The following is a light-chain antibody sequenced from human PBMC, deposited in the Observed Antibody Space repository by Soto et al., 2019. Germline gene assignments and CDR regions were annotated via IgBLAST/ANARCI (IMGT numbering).Light chain of an antibody. V-gene: IGLV1-40*01. CDR2: GNN. CDR1: SSNIGAGYD. Sequence: QSVLTQPPSVSGAPGQTVTISCTGSSSNIGAGYDVHWYQQLPGTAPKLLIYGNNNRPSGVPDRFSGSKSGTSASLAITGLQAEDEADYFCQSFDTSLSAHVIFGGGTKLTVL. J-gene: IGLJ2*01. CDR3: QSFDTSLSAHVI.